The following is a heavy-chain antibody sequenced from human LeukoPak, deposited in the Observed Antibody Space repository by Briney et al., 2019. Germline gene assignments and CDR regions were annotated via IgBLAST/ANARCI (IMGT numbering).Heavy chain of an antibody. CDR3: ARDRPLGRYFDWLPFDY. Sequence: GGSLRLSCAASGFTFSSYWMSWVRRAPGKGLEWVANIKQDGSEKYYVDSVKGRFTISRDNAKNSLYLQMNSLRAEDTAVYYCARDRPLGRYFDWLPFDYWGQGTLVTVSS. J-gene: IGHJ4*02. CDR1: GFTFSSYW. V-gene: IGHV3-7*01. D-gene: IGHD3-9*01. CDR2: IKQDGSEK.